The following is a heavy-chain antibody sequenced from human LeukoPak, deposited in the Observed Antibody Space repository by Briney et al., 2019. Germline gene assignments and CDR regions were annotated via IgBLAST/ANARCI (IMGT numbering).Heavy chain of an antibody. Sequence: GRSLRLSCTASGFTFDDYAMHWVRQAPGKDLEWVSGITWNSGSMDYADSVKGRFTISRDNAKNSLYLQMNSLRVEDTAIYYCAKDMRYCNGGTCYPDYWGQGTLVTVSS. V-gene: IGHV3-9*01. CDR2: ITWNSGSM. CDR1: GFTFDDYA. D-gene: IGHD2-15*01. J-gene: IGHJ4*02. CDR3: AKDMRYCNGGTCYPDY.